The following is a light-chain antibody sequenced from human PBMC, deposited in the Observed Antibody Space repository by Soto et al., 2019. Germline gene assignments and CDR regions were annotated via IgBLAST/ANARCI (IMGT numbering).Light chain of an antibody. Sequence: QSVLTHPPSASWTPGHRFTISFSGSISNIGSNTVNWYQQLPGTAPKILIYSNNQRPSGVPERFSGSKSGTSASLAISGLQSEDEADYYCAEWDDSLEVVFGGGTKVTVL. CDR2: SNN. CDR3: AEWDDSLEVV. J-gene: IGLJ2*01. CDR1: ISNIGSNT. V-gene: IGLV1-44*01.